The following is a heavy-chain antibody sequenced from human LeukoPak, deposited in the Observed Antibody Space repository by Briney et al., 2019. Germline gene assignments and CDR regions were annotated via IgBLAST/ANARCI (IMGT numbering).Heavy chain of an antibody. D-gene: IGHD5-18*01. CDR2: INPSGGST. Sequence: ASVKVSRYSAGYTFTSYYMHWVRQAPGQGLEWMGIINPSGGSTSYAQKFQGRVTMTRDTSTSTVYMELSSLRSEDTAVYYCARWGGYTAMAVHFDYWGQGTLVNVSS. CDR1: GYTFTSYY. CDR3: ARWGGYTAMAVHFDY. V-gene: IGHV1-46*01. J-gene: IGHJ4*02.